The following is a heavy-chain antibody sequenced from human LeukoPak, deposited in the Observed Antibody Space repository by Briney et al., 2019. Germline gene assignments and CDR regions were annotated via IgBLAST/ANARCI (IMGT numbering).Heavy chain of an antibody. J-gene: IGHJ4*02. CDR1: GFTFNTYA. Sequence: GGSLRLSCAASGFTFNTYAMTWVRQAPGMGLEWVSAISGSGGNTYYADPVKGRFTISRDNSKNTLFLQMNSLRAEDTAVYYCAKGSSIVGERDWGQGTLVIVSS. CDR3: AKGSSIVGERD. V-gene: IGHV3-23*01. CDR2: ISGSGGNT. D-gene: IGHD1-26*01.